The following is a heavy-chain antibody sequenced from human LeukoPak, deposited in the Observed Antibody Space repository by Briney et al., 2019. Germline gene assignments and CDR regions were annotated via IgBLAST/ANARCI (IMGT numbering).Heavy chain of an antibody. Sequence: PSGTLSLTCAVSGDSISSSDWWSWVRQPPGKGLEWIGEIYHSGSTNYNPSLKSRVTISVDESKNQFSLKLSSVTAADTAVYYCARDRRYYDSSGYIRGFDYWGQGTLVTVSS. CDR1: GDSISSSDW. CDR2: IYHSGST. D-gene: IGHD3-22*01. CDR3: ARDRRYYDSSGYIRGFDY. V-gene: IGHV4-4*02. J-gene: IGHJ4*02.